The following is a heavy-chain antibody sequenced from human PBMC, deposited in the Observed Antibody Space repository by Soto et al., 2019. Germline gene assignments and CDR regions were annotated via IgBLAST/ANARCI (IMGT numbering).Heavy chain of an antibody. CDR3: ASSSVLRCGDLFPDLDV. J-gene: IGHJ6*02. Sequence: LTWAVEGGYFSGYGGGGIRQHTGKGLEWIGEVNHGGTSNYNPSLKSRAIISVDTSKNQFSLKLTSVSAVVTALFFCASSSVLRCGDLFPDLDVWGQGTTVPVS. CDR1: GGYFSGYG. V-gene: IGHV4-34*01. D-gene: IGHD3-10*01. CDR2: VNHGGTS.